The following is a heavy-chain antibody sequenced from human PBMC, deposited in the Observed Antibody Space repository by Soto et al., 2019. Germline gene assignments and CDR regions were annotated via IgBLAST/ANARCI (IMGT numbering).Heavy chain of an antibody. CDR2: IYYSGST. Sequence: PSETLSLTCTVSGGSISSGGYYWSWIRQHPGKGLEWIGYIYYSGSTYYNPSLKSRVTISVDTSKNQFSLKLSSVTAADTAVYYCARTPVSWTQNYYSSSGMDAWGQGNTLTISS. V-gene: IGHV4-31*03. CDR1: GGSISSGGYY. J-gene: IGHJ6*02. CDR3: ARTPVSWTQNYYSSSGMDA. D-gene: IGHD3-16*01.